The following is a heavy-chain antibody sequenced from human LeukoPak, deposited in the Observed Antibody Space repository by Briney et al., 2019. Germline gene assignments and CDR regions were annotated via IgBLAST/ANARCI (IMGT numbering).Heavy chain of an antibody. CDR1: GGPFSGYY. Sequence: PSETLSLTCAVYGGPFSGYYWSWIRQPPGKGLEWIGEINHSGSTNYNPSLKSRVTISVDTSKNQFSLKLSSVTAADTAVYYCARSSTNYYYYGMDVWGQGTTVTVSS. CDR3: ARSSTNYYYYGMDV. D-gene: IGHD2-2*01. J-gene: IGHJ6*02. V-gene: IGHV4-34*01. CDR2: INHSGST.